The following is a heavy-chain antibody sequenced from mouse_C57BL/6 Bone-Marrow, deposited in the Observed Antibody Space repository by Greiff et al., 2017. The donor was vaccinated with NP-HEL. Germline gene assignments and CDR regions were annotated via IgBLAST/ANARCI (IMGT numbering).Heavy chain of an antibody. J-gene: IGHJ4*01. V-gene: IGHV5-9*01. CDR1: GFTFSSYT. CDR3: ARRKQGDAMDY. Sequence: EVHLVESGGGLVKPGGSLKLSCAASGFTFSSYTMSWVRQTPEKRLEWVATISGGGGNTYYPDSVKGRFTISRDNAKNTLYLQMSSLRSEDTALYYCARRKQGDAMDYWGQGTSVTVSS. CDR2: ISGGGGNT.